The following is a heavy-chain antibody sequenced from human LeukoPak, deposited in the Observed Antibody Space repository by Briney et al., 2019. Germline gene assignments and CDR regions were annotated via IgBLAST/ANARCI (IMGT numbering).Heavy chain of an antibody. CDR2: IYYSGST. V-gene: IGHV4-39*01. CDR1: GGSISSGGYY. D-gene: IGHD6-19*01. J-gene: IGHJ5*02. CDR3: ARQYSSGWPWFDP. Sequence: PSETLSLTCTVSGGSISSGGYYWGWIRQPPGKGLEWIGSIYYSGSTYYNPSLKRRVTISADTSKNQFSLKLTSVTAADAAVYYCARQYSSGWPWFDPWGQGTLVTVSS.